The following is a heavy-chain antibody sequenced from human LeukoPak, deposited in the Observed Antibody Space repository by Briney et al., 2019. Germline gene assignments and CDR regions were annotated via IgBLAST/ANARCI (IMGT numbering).Heavy chain of an antibody. D-gene: IGHD6-13*01. V-gene: IGHV1-69*04. CDR2: IIPILGIA. CDR3: ARADRVGIAAAQDY. Sequence: SVKVSCKASGYTFTSYGISWVRQAPGQGLEWMGRIIPILGIANYAQKFQGRVTITADKSTSTAYMELSSLRSEDTAVYYCARADRVGIAAAQDYWGQGTLVTVSS. CDR1: GYTFTSYG. J-gene: IGHJ4*02.